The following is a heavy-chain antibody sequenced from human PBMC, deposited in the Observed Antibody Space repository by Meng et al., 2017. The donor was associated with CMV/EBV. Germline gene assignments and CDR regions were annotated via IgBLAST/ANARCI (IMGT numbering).Heavy chain of an antibody. CDR1: GGSISSGDYY. D-gene: IGHD5-12*01. V-gene: IGHV4-30-4*08. CDR2: IYYSGST. Sequence: QVQLQSPGPGPVKPSQTPPLTCTVSGGSISSGDYYWSWIRQPPGKGLEWIGYIYYSGSTYYNPSLKSRVTISVDTSKNQFSLKLSSVTAADTAVYYCASSGAREDDYWGQGTLVTVSS. CDR3: ASSGAREDDY. J-gene: IGHJ4*02.